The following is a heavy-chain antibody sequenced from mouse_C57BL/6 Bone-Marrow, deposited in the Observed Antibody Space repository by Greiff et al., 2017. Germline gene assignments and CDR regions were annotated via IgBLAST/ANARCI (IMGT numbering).Heavy chain of an antibody. J-gene: IGHJ2*01. D-gene: IGHD1-1*01. V-gene: IGHV1-85*01. Sequence: QVQLQQSGPELVKPGASVKLSCKASGYTFPSYDINWVKQRPGQGLEWIGWIYPRDGSTKYNEKFKGKATLTVDNSSSTAYMELHSLTSEVSAVYFCHYYCSFYYFDFWGQGTTLTVSS. CDR3: HYYCSFYYFDF. CDR1: GYTFPSYD. CDR2: IYPRDGST.